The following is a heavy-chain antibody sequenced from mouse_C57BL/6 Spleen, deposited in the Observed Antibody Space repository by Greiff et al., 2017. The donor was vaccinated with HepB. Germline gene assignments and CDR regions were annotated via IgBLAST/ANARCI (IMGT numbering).Heavy chain of an antibody. J-gene: IGHJ3*01. V-gene: IGHV14-4*01. CDR1: GFNIKDDY. Sequence: VQLQQSGAELVRPGASVKLSCTASGFNIKDDYMHWVKQRPEQGLEWIGWIDPENGDTEYDSKFQGKATITADTSSNTAYLQLSSLTSEDTAVYYCTTPTGYSSGYEAWFAYWGQGTLVTVSA. CDR3: TTPTGYSSGYEAWFAY. CDR2: IDPENGDT. D-gene: IGHD3-2*02.